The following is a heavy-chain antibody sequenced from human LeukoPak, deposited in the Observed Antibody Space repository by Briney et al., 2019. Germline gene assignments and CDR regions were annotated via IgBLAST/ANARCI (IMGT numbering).Heavy chain of an antibody. V-gene: IGHV3-30*03. D-gene: IGHD3-10*01. CDR3: ARARSGANWFDP. Sequence: GGSLRLSCAASGFTFSTSWMSWVRQAPGKGLEWVAVISYDGSNKYYADSVKGRFTISRDNSKNTLYLQMNSLRAEDTAVYYCARARSGANWFDPWGQGTLVTVSS. CDR1: GFTFSTSW. CDR2: ISYDGSNK. J-gene: IGHJ5*02.